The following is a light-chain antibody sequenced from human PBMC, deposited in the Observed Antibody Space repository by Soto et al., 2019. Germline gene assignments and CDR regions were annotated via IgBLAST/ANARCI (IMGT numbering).Light chain of an antibody. Sequence: SYELTQPPSVSVAPGQTARITCGGNNIGSKGVHWYQQKPGQAPVLVVYDDSDRPSGIPERFSGSNSGITATLTLSGVEAGDEADYYCQVWDSSSDHRIFGGGTQLTVL. CDR2: DDS. J-gene: IGLJ2*01. CDR1: NIGSKG. V-gene: IGLV3-21*02. CDR3: QVWDSSSDHRI.